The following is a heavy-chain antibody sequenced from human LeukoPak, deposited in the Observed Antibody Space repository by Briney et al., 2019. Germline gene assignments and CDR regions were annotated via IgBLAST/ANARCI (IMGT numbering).Heavy chain of an antibody. CDR3: ATYRPPEGVY. Sequence: ASVKVSCKASGYTFTSYGISWVRQAPGQGLEWMGWMNPNSGNTGYAQKFQGRVTMTRNTSISTAYMELSSLRSEDTAVYYCATYRPPEGVYWGQGTLVTVSS. D-gene: IGHD1-14*01. CDR1: GYTFTSYG. CDR2: MNPNSGNT. J-gene: IGHJ4*02. V-gene: IGHV1-8*02.